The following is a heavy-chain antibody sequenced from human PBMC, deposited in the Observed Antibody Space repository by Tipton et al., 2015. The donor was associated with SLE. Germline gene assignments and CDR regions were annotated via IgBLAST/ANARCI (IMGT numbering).Heavy chain of an antibody. V-gene: IGHV3-7*01. CDR3: AKASLEDGSGGYPDY. D-gene: IGHD6-19*01. Sequence: SLRLSCAASGFTFSSYWMTWVRQAPGKGLEWVANIKQDGSEKYYVDSVKGRFTISRDNSKKSLYLQMNSLRAEDTAIYYCAKASLEDGSGGYPDYWGQGTLVTVSS. CDR1: GFTFSSYW. CDR2: IKQDGSEK. J-gene: IGHJ4*02.